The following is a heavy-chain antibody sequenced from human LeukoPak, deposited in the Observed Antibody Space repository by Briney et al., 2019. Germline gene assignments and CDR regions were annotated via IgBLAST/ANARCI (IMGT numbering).Heavy chain of an antibody. J-gene: IGHJ6*02. CDR1: GGFFSGYY. CDR2: INHSGST. V-gene: IGHV4-34*01. D-gene: IGHD3-10*01. CDR3: ARFKAMVRGAPRIGMDV. Sequence: SETLSLTCAVYGGFFSGYYWSRIRQPPGKGLEWIGEINHSGSTNYNPSLKSRVTISVDTSKNQFSLKLSSVTAADTAVYYCARFKAMVRGAPRIGMDVWGQGTTVTVSS.